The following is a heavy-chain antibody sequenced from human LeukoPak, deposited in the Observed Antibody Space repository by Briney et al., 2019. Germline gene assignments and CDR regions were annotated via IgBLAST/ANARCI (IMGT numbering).Heavy chain of an antibody. CDR3: ARLMVRGVIMNYFNY. CDR2: INPADSDT. J-gene: IGHJ4*02. Sequence: GESLKISCKGSGYTFSNYWIGWVRQMPGKGLEWMGIINPADSDTKYSPSVQGQVTLSADKSISTAYLQWSSLKASDTAMYYCARLMVRGVIMNYFNYWGQGTLVTVSS. V-gene: IGHV5-51*01. CDR1: GYTFSNYW. D-gene: IGHD3-10*01.